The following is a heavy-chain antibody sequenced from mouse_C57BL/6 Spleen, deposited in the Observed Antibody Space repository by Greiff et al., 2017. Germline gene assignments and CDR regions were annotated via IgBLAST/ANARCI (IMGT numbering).Heavy chain of an antibody. V-gene: IGHV5-6*01. CDR3: ARSFYDYDGYFDY. Sequence: EVQWVESGGDLVKPGGSLKLSCAASGFTFSSYGMSWVRQTPDKRLEWVATISSGGSYTYYPDSVKGRFTISRDNAKNTLYLQMSSLKSEDTAMYYCARSFYDYDGYFDYWGQGTTLTVSS. J-gene: IGHJ2*01. D-gene: IGHD2-4*01. CDR2: ISSGGSYT. CDR1: GFTFSSYG.